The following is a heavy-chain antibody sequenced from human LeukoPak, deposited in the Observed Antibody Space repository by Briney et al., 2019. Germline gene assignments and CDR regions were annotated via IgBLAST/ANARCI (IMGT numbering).Heavy chain of an antibody. CDR3: ARSGIAVAGNEFDP. CDR1: GYTFTSYA. Sequence: GASVKVSCKASGYTFTSYAMHWVRQAPGQRLEWMGWINAGNGNTKYSQKFQGRVTITRDTSASTAYMELSSLRSEDTAVYYCARSGIAVAGNEFDPWGQGTLVTVSS. V-gene: IGHV1-3*01. CDR2: INAGNGNT. J-gene: IGHJ5*02. D-gene: IGHD6-19*01.